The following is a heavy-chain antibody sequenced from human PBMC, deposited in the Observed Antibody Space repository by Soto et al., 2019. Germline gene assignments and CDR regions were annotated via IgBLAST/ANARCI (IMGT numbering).Heavy chain of an antibody. CDR2: IYYSGST. Sequence: QVQLQESGPGLVKPSQTLSLTCTVSGCSISSGDYYWSWIRQPPGKGLEGIGYIYYSGSTYYNPSLKSRVTISVDTSKNQFSLKLSSVTAADTAVYYCARDPRYSGSYYGFDYWGQGTLVTVSS. CDR3: ARDPRYSGSYYGFDY. J-gene: IGHJ4*02. V-gene: IGHV4-30-4*01. CDR1: GCSISSGDYY. D-gene: IGHD1-26*01.